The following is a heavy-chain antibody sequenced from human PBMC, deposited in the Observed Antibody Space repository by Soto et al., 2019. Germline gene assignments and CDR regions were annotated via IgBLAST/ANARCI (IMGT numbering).Heavy chain of an antibody. CDR2: ISSTSSYV. D-gene: IGHD3-22*01. Sequence: LRLSCAASGFTFSSYNMNWFRQAPGKGLEWVSSISSTSSYVYYADSVKGRFTISRDNAKNSLYLQMDSLRAEDTAVYYCATYYDGTGYNFDYWGQGTLVTVSS. CDR1: GFTFSSYN. V-gene: IGHV3-21*01. J-gene: IGHJ4*02. CDR3: ATYYDGTGYNFDY.